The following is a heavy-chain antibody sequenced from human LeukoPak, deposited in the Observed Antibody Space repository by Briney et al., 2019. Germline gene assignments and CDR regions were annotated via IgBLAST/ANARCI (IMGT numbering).Heavy chain of an antibody. CDR2: IIPMFGTV. J-gene: IGHJ6*03. Sequence: ASVKVSCKASGDTLSSRGFSWVRQAPGQGLEWMGGIIPMFGTVTYAQNFQGRVTITAGESTGTAYMDLSSLRSGDTAVYYCARVVSIGQPPYFYYMDVWGKGTTVTVSS. D-gene: IGHD6-6*01. V-gene: IGHV1-69*13. CDR1: GDTLSSRG. CDR3: ARVVSIGQPPYFYYMDV.